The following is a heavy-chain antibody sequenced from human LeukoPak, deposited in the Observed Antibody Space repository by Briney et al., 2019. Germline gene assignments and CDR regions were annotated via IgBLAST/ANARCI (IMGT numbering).Heavy chain of an antibody. V-gene: IGHV4-39*07. Sequence: SETLSLTCTVSGGSISSSSYYWGWIRQPPGKGLEWIGSIYYSGSTYYNPSLKSRVTISVDTSKSQFSLKLSSVTAADTAVYYCARDYYGSGSRDFGYWGQGTLVTVSS. D-gene: IGHD3-10*01. J-gene: IGHJ4*02. CDR2: IYYSGST. CDR3: ARDYYGSGSRDFGY. CDR1: GGSISSSSYY.